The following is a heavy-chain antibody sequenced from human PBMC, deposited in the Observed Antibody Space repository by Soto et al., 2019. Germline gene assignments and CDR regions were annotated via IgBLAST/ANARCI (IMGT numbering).Heavy chain of an antibody. V-gene: IGHV3-21*01. J-gene: IGHJ3*02. D-gene: IGHD6-13*01. Sequence: PGGSLRLSCAASGFTFSSYSMNWVRQAPGKGLEWVSSISSSSSYIYYADSVKGRFTISRDNAKNSLYLQMDSLRAEDTAVYYCARVRYSSSWYELDAFDIWGQGTMVTVSS. CDR2: ISSSSSYI. CDR1: GFTFSSYS. CDR3: ARVRYSSSWYELDAFDI.